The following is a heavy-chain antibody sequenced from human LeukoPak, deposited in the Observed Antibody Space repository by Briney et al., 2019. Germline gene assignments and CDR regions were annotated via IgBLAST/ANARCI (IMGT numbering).Heavy chain of an antibody. CDR3: ARDKRHYDFWSGTASNWFDP. CDR1: GGSISSYY. CDR2: IYYSGST. V-gene: IGHV4-59*01. Sequence: SETLSLTCTDSGGSISSYYWSWIRQPPGKGLEWIGYIYYSGSTNYNPSLKSRVTISVDTSKNQFSLKLSSVTAADTAVYYCARDKRHYDFWSGTASNWFDPWGQGTLVTVSS. J-gene: IGHJ5*02. D-gene: IGHD3-3*01.